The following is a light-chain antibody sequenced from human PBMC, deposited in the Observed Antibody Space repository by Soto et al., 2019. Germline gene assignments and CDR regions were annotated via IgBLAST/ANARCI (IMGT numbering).Light chain of an antibody. CDR3: SSYTGSSTRYV. CDR1: SSDVGGYNF. CDR2: EVS. V-gene: IGLV2-14*01. Sequence: QSALTQSASVSGSPGQSITISCTGTSSDVGGYNFVSWYQQYPGKAPKLMIYEVSNRPSGVSNRFSGSKSGNTASLTISGLQAEDESDYYCSSYTGSSTRYVFGTGTKVTV. J-gene: IGLJ1*01.